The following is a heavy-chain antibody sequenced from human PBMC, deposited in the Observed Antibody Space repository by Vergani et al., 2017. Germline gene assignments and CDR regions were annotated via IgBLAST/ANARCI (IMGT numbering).Heavy chain of an antibody. CDR2: IIPIFGTA. V-gene: IGHV1-69*01. CDR1: GGTFSSYA. D-gene: IGHD6-13*01. CDR3: ARFKFRAADNWFDP. J-gene: IGHJ5*02. Sequence: QVQLVQSGAEVKKPGSSVKVSCKASGGTFSSYAISWVRQAPGQGLEWMGGIIPIFGTANYAQKFQGRVTVTADESTSTAYMELISLRSEDTAVYYCARFKFRAADNWFDPGGQGTLVTVSS.